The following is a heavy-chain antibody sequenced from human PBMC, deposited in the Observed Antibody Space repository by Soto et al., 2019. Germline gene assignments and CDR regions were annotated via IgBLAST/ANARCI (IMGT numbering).Heavy chain of an antibody. V-gene: IGHV1-3*01. D-gene: IGHD6-13*01. J-gene: IGHJ4*02. CDR3: ATGYSSSWYYFDY. CDR2: INAGNGNT. CDR1: GYTFTSYA. Sequence: ASVNVSCKASGYTFTSYAMHWVRQAPGQRLEWMGWINAGNGNTKYSQKFQGRVTITRDTSASTAYMELSSLRSEDTAVYYCATGYSSSWYYFDYWGQGTLVTVSS.